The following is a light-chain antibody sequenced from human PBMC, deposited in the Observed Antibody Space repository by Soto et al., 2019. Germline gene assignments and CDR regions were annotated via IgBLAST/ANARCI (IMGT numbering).Light chain of an antibody. J-gene: IGLJ1*01. CDR2: EVS. CDR3: SSYTSSSPYV. V-gene: IGLV2-14*01. CDR1: VGL. Sequence: QSVLTQPASVSGSPGQSITISCTGTVGLVSWYQQHPGKAPKLMIYEVSNRPSGVSNRFSGSKSGNTASLTISGLQAEDEADYYCSSYTSSSPYVFGTGTKVTVL.